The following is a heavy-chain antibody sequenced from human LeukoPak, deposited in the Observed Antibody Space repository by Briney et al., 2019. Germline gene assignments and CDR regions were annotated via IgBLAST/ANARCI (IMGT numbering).Heavy chain of an antibody. D-gene: IGHD6-13*01. CDR3: ARHFTGSSWHSSNWFDP. J-gene: IGHJ5*02. Sequence: SETLSLTCIVSGGSIRFSSYNWAWIRQPPGKGLECIGSIDYSGSTYYNPSLKSRVTISVDTSKNHFSLKLTSVTAADTAVYYCARHFTGSSWHSSNWFDPWGQGTLVTVSS. CDR2: IDYSGST. V-gene: IGHV4-39*01. CDR1: GGSIRFSSYN.